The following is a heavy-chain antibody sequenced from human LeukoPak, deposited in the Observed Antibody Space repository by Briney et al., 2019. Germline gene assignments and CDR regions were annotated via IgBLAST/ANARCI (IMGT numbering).Heavy chain of an antibody. V-gene: IGHV3-66*01. D-gene: IGHD1-1*01. CDR2: IFSGGTT. CDR1: GFTVSRNY. J-gene: IGHJ4*02. CDR3: ARGPGSYYFDY. Sequence: GGSLRLSCAASGFTVSRNYMSWVRQAPGKGLEWVSVIFSGGTTYYADSVKGRFTISRDNSKNTLYLQMNSLRAEDTAVYFCARGPGSYYFDYWGQGTLVTVSS.